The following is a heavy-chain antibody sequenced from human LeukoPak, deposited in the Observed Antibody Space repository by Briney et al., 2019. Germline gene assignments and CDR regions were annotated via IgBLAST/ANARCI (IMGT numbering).Heavy chain of an antibody. Sequence: GGSLRLSCAASGFTFSSYAMHWVRQAPGKGLEWVAVISYDGSNKYYADSVKGRFTISRDNSENTLYLQMNSLRAEDTAVYYCARGYCSSTSCPPKPWGQGTLVTVSS. CDR3: ARGYCSSTSCPPKP. D-gene: IGHD2-2*01. CDR2: ISYDGSNK. CDR1: GFTFSSYA. V-gene: IGHV3-30-3*01. J-gene: IGHJ5*02.